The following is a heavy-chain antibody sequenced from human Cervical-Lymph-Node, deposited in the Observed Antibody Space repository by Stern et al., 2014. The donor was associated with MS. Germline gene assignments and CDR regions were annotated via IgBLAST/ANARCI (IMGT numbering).Heavy chain of an antibody. CDR2: ISSSSSYI. J-gene: IGHJ6*02. CDR1: GFTFSSYS. Sequence: EVQLVESGGGLVKPGGSLRLSCAASGFTFSSYSMNWVRQAPGQGLELVSSISSSSSYIYYADSVKGRFTISRDNAKNSLYLQMNSLRAEDTAVYYCARDRTTVTPYYYYGMDVWGQGTTVTVSS. V-gene: IGHV3-21*01. D-gene: IGHD4-11*01. CDR3: ARDRTTVTPYYYYGMDV.